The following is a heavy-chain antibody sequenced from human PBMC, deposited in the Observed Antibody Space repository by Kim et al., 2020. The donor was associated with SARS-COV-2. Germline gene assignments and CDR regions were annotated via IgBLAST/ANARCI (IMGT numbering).Heavy chain of an antibody. D-gene: IGHD6-13*01. J-gene: IGHJ4*02. V-gene: IGHV3-72*01. CDR3: ARSYSSSWGGGY. Sequence: NTASGKGRFTISRDDSKTSLYLQMNSLKTEDTAVYYCARSYSSSWGGGYWGQGTLVTVSS.